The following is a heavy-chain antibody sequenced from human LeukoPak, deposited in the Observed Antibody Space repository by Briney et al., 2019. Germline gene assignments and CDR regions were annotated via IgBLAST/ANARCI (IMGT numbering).Heavy chain of an antibody. D-gene: IGHD6-13*01. Sequence: GGSLSLSCAASGFTFSSYWMSWVRQAPGKGLEWVATVSGSGDRMYHADSVKGRFTISRDNTKNTIYLQMNSLRAEETALYYCAKAAAAPGFDFWGQGTLVTVSS. CDR1: GFTFSSYW. CDR3: AKAAAAPGFDF. V-gene: IGHV3-23*01. CDR2: VSGSGDRM. J-gene: IGHJ4*02.